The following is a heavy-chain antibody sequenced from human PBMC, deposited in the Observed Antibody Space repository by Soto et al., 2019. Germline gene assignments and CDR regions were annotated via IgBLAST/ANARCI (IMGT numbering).Heavy chain of an antibody. V-gene: IGHV3-53*01. J-gene: IGHJ4*02. CDR3: SAQRGGGGY. Sequence: EVQLVESGGGLIQPGGSLRLSCAVSGFTVSNNYMSWVRQAPGKGLEGVSVIYSGGYTAYGDSVKGRFTISRDNSKNTLYFQRNSRGANDPAVYYGSAQRGGGGYWGQGTLVTVSS. D-gene: IGHD6-25*01. CDR1: GFTVSNNY. CDR2: IYSGGYT.